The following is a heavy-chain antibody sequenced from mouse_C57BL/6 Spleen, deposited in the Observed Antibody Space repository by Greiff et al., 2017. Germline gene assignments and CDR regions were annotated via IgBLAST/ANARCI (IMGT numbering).Heavy chain of an antibody. V-gene: IGHV5-4*03. J-gene: IGHJ1*03. Sequence: DVKLQESGGGLVKPGGSLKLSCAASGFTFSSYAMSWVRQTPEKRLEWVATISDGGSYTYYPDNVKGRVTISRDNAKNNLYLQMSHLKSEDTAMYYCATLYYGSSYGYFDVWGTGTTVTVSS. CDR2: ISDGGSYT. CDR1: GFTFSSYA. CDR3: ATLYYGSSYGYFDV. D-gene: IGHD1-1*01.